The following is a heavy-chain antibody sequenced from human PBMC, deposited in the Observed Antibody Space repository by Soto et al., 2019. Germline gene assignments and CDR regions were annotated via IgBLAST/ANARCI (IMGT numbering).Heavy chain of an antibody. V-gene: IGHV5-51*01. J-gene: IGHJ5*01. CDR2: IYPGDSDT. Sequence: PGASLQTSCKGSGYLLPTYWVGGFRHMPVARLDWMGIIYPGDSDTRYSPSFQCQVTISXYXXINTAYLQWSSLKASDTAMYYCAIRTWRHRXGWYWFD. CDR3: AIRTWRHRXGWYWFD. CDR1: GYLLPTYW. D-gene: IGHD6-19*01.